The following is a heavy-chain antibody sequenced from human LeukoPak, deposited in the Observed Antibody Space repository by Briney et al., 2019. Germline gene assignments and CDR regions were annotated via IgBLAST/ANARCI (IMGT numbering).Heavy chain of an antibody. CDR2: SGST. CDR3: ARNSYYDNSGEGAFDI. J-gene: IGHJ3*02. D-gene: IGHD3-22*01. V-gene: IGHV4-38-2*02. Sequence: SETLSLTCTVSGYSISSGYYWGWIRQPPGKGLEWIGSGSTYYNPSLKSRVTISVDKSKNQFSLNLNSVTAADTAVYYCARNSYYDNSGEGAFDIWGQGTMVTVSS. CDR1: GYSISSGYY.